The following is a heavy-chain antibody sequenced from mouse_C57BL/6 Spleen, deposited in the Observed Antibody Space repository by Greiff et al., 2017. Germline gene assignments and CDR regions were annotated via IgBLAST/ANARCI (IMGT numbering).Heavy chain of an antibody. CDR3: ARDYDYDYYAMDY. CDR2: ISSGSSTI. J-gene: IGHJ4*01. D-gene: IGHD2-4*01. Sequence: EVKLQESGGGLVKPGGSLKLSCAASGFTFSDYGMHWVRQAPEKGLEWVAYISSGSSTIYYADTVKGRFTISRDNAKNTLFLQMTSLRSEDTAMYYCARDYDYDYYAMDYWGQGTSVTVSS. V-gene: IGHV5-17*01. CDR1: GFTFSDYG.